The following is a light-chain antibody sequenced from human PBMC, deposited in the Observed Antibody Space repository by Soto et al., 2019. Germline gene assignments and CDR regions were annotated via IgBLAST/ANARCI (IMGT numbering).Light chain of an antibody. CDR1: QSVSSSY. CDR3: QQYDKSQPWT. V-gene: IGKV3-20*01. J-gene: IGKJ1*01. CDR2: GAS. Sequence: EILLTQSPCTLSLSPGEGATLSCRASQSVSSSYLAWYQQKPGQAPRLLIIGASTRATGVPDRFSGSGSGTEFTLTINSLQYDDFANYYCQQYDKSQPWTFGQGTKVDIK.